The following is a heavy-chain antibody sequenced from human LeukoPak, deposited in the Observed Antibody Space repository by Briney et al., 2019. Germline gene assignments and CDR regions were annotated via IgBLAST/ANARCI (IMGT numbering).Heavy chain of an antibody. CDR1: GGSISSYY. V-gene: IGHV4-59*01. CDR2: IYHSGST. Sequence: SETLSLTCTVSGGSISSYYWSWIRQPPGKGLEWIGYIYHSGSTNYNPSLKSRVTISVDTSKNQFSLKLSSVTAADTAVYYCARDRGYDILTGYYYYGMDVWGKGTTVTVSS. J-gene: IGHJ6*04. D-gene: IGHD3-9*01. CDR3: ARDRGYDILTGYYYYGMDV.